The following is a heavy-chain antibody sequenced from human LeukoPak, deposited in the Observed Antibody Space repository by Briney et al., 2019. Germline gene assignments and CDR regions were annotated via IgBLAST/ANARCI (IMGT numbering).Heavy chain of an antibody. V-gene: IGHV3-23*01. CDR1: GFTFSSYG. J-gene: IGHJ4*02. D-gene: IGHD3-10*01. CDR3: AKSRGSGSSMARGVNFDY. Sequence: PGGTLRLSCAASGFTFSSYGMSWVRQAPGKGLEWVSTISDGGGITYYADSVKGRYTISRDNSKNTLFLQMNSLRAEDTAVYYCAKSRGSGSSMARGVNFDYWGQGTLVTVSS. CDR2: ISDGGGIT.